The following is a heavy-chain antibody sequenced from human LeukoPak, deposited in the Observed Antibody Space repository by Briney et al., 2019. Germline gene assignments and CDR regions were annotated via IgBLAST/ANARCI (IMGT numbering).Heavy chain of an antibody. V-gene: IGHV3-7*01. CDR3: ARPGYYGSGSYLGRTFAFDT. Sequence: SGGSLRLSCAASGFTFSSYWMSWVRQAPGKGLEWVANIKQDGSEKYYVDSVKGRFTISRDNAKNSLYLQMNSLRAEDTAVYYCARPGYYGSGSYLGRTFAFDTWGQGTMVTVSS. CDR2: IKQDGSEK. CDR1: GFTFSSYW. D-gene: IGHD3-10*01. J-gene: IGHJ3*02.